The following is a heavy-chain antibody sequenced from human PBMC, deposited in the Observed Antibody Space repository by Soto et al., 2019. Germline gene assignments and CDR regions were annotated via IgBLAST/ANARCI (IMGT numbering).Heavy chain of an antibody. CDR2: IYYSGYT. CDR1: GDSTRSHY. CDR3: ARCFSANDPNRPGEQYYFHS. Sequence: PPETLSLTCTVSGDSTRSHYWSWVRQPPRRGLEWIGYIYYSGYTSNNPSLKSRVTISADKSKNQLSLKQNSLTAAATAVYYCARCFSANDPNRPGEQYYFHSCGQGTLVTVSS. V-gene: IGHV4-59*11. J-gene: IGHJ4*02. D-gene: IGHD1-1*01.